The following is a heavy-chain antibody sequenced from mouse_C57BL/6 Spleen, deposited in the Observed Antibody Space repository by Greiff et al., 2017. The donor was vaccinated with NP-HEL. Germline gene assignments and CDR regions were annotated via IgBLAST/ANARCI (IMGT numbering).Heavy chain of an antibody. V-gene: IGHV5-9*01. CDR2: ISGGGGNT. D-gene: IGHD1-1*01. CDR1: GFTFSSYT. Sequence: EVKVVESGGGLVKPGGSLKLSCAASGFTFSSYTMSWVRQTPEKRLEWVATISGGGGNTYYPDSVKGRFTISRDNAKNTLYLQMSSLRSEDTALYYCARPLYYGSSPSFAYWGQGTLVTVSA. J-gene: IGHJ3*01. CDR3: ARPLYYGSSPSFAY.